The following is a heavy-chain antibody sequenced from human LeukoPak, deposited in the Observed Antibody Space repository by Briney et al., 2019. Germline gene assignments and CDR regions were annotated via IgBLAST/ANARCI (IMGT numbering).Heavy chain of an antibody. V-gene: IGHV3-15*01. Sequence: GGSLRLSCAASGFTFSNAWMSWVRQAPEKGLEWVGRIKSKTDGGTTDYAAPVKGRFTISRDDSKNTLYLQMNSLKTEDTAVYYCTSISGYDSDAFDIWGQGTMVTVSS. D-gene: IGHD5-12*01. J-gene: IGHJ3*02. CDR1: GFTFSNAW. CDR3: TSISGYDSDAFDI. CDR2: IKSKTDGGTT.